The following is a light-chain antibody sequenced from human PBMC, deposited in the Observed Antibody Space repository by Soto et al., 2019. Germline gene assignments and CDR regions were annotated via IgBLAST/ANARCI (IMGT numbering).Light chain of an antibody. V-gene: IGKV1-27*01. CDR3: QKYNSAPWT. J-gene: IGKJ1*01. CDR1: QGISNY. Sequence: DIQMTQSPSSQSASVGDRVTITCRASQGISNYLAWYQQKPGKVPKLLIYAASTLQSGVPSRFSGSRSGTDFTLTISSLQPEHVATYYCQKYNSAPWTFGQGTKVEIK. CDR2: AAS.